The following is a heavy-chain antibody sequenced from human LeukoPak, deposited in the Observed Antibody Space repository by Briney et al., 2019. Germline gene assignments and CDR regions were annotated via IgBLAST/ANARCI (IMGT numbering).Heavy chain of an antibody. V-gene: IGHV3-11*05. J-gene: IGHJ4*02. Sequence: GGSLRLSCAASGFTFSDYYMSWIRQAPGKGLEWVSYISSSSSYTNYADSVKGRFTISRDSAKNSLYLQMNSLRAEDTAVYYCAREGYCSSCLDYWGQGTLVTVSS. CDR3: AREGYCSSCLDY. D-gene: IGHD2-2*01. CDR1: GFTFSDYY. CDR2: ISSSSSYT.